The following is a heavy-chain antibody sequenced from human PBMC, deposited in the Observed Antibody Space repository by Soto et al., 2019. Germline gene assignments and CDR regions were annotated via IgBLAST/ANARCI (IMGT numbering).Heavy chain of an antibody. J-gene: IGHJ5*02. Sequence: SETLSLTCTVSGGSISSGDYYWSWIRQPPGKGLEWIGYIYYSGSTYYNPSLKSRVTISVDTSKNQFSLKLSSVTAADTAVYYCASGPYLSGGDYFWFDPWGQGTLVTVSS. D-gene: IGHD4-17*01. CDR1: GGSISSGDYY. CDR3: ASGPYLSGGDYFWFDP. V-gene: IGHV4-30-4*01. CDR2: IYYSGST.